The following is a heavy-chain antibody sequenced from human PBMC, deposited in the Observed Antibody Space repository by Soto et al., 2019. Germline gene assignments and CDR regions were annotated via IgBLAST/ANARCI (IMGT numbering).Heavy chain of an antibody. Sequence: LRLSCTASGFNFRDFAMNWVRQVPGKGLEWISFLSSPSNTIYYADSVRGRFTISRDNGKNELYIQMNNLKDEDSGVYYCARSRGFDRSWLDSWGQGTLVTVSS. D-gene: IGHD3-9*01. CDR1: GFNFRDFA. J-gene: IGHJ5*01. CDR3: ARSRGFDRSWLDS. CDR2: LSSPSNTI. V-gene: IGHV3-48*02.